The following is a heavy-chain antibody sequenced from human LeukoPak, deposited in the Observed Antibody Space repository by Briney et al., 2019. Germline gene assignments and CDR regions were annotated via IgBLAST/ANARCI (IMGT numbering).Heavy chain of an antibody. CDR2: INPNSGGT. D-gene: IGHD6-13*01. Sequence: ASVKVSCKASGYSFTSFGITWVRQAPGQGLEWMGRINPNSGGTNSGQKFQGRVTMTRDTSISTAYLELSSLTFDDTAVYYCARVDAASLAVHYWGQGTLVTVSS. CDR3: ARVDAASLAVHY. CDR1: GYSFTSFG. J-gene: IGHJ4*02. V-gene: IGHV1-2*02.